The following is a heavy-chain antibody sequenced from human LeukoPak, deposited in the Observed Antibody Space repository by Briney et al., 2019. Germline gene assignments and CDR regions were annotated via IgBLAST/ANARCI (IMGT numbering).Heavy chain of an antibody. J-gene: IGHJ4*02. D-gene: IGHD5-24*01. V-gene: IGHV1-69*05. CDR3: ARAEMATVNAIDY. Sequence: SVKVSCKASGGTFSSYAISWVRQAPGQGLEWMGGIIPIFGTANYAQKFQGRVTITTDESTSTAYMELTSLRSEDTAVYYCARAEMATVNAIDYWGQGTLVTVSS. CDR2: IIPIFGTA. CDR1: GGTFSSYA.